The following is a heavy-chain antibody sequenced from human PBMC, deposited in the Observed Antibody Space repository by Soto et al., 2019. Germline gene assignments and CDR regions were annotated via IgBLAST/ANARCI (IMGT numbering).Heavy chain of an antibody. CDR1: GFTVNSKY. CDR2: TLSDGST. Sequence: PGGSLRLSCTVSGFTVNSKYMSWVRQAPGKGLEWVSLTLSDGSTYYADSVKGRFTVSRDNSKNTLYLQMNSLRVGDTAVYYCARDSYMGYWGQGTLVTVSS. CDR3: ARDSYMGY. V-gene: IGHV3-66*01. J-gene: IGHJ4*02. D-gene: IGHD3-16*01.